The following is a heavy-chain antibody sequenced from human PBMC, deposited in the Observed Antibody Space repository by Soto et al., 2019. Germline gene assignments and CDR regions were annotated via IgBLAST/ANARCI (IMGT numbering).Heavy chain of an antibody. V-gene: IGHV3-30*18. Sequence: XESLRLSCAASGFTFSSYGMHWVRQAPGKGLEWVAVISYDGSNKYYADSVKGRFTISRDNSKNTLYLQMNSLRAEDTAVYYCAKGRSRIAAAGTPFDYWGQGTLVTVSS. D-gene: IGHD6-13*01. CDR1: GFTFSSYG. CDR2: ISYDGSNK. J-gene: IGHJ4*02. CDR3: AKGRSRIAAAGTPFDY.